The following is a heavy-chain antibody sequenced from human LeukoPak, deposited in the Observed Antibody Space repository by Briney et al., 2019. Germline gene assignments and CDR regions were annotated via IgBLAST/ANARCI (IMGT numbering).Heavy chain of an antibody. CDR3: AKGHSSGWYYFDY. V-gene: IGHV4-34*01. CDR2: INHSGST. D-gene: IGHD6-19*01. Sequence: SETLSLTCAVYGGSFSGYYWSWIRQPPGKGLEWIGEINHSGSTNYNPSLKSRVTISVDTSKNQFSLKLSSVTAADTAVYYCAKGHSSGWYYFDYWGQGTLVTVSS. J-gene: IGHJ4*02. CDR1: GGSFSGYY.